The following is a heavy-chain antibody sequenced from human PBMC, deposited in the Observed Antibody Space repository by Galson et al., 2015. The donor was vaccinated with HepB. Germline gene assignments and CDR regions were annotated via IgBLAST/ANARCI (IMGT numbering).Heavy chain of an antibody. CDR1: GFTFSSYS. Sequence: SLRLSCAASGFTFSSYSMNWVRQAPGKGLEWVSSISSSSSYIYYADSVKGRFTISRDNAKNSLYLQMNSLRAEDTAVYYCARVGPIVLMVYARPDYYGMDVWGQGTTVTVSS. CDR3: ARVGPIVLMVYARPDYYGMDV. D-gene: IGHD2-8*01. CDR2: ISSSSSYI. V-gene: IGHV3-21*01. J-gene: IGHJ6*02.